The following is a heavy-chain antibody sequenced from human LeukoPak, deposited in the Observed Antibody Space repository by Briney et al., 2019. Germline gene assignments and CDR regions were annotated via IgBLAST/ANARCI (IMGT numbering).Heavy chain of an antibody. CDR2: ISAYNGNT. J-gene: IGHJ4*02. V-gene: IGHV1-18*01. Sequence: ASVKVSCKASGYTFTSYGISWVRQAPGQGLEWMGWISAYNGNTNYAQKLQGRVTMTTDTSTSTAYMELRGLRSDDTAVYYCARMRDTYYYDSSGYYPQEDWAQGTLVTVSS. CDR1: GYTFTSYG. D-gene: IGHD3-22*01. CDR3: ARMRDTYYYDSSGYYPQED.